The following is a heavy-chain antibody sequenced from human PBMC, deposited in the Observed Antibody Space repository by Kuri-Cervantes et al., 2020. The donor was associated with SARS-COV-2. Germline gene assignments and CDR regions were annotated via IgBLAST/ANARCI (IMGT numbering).Heavy chain of an antibody. Sequence: ETLSLTCTVSGGSISSSSYYWGWVRQAPGKGLEWVANIKQDGSEKYYVDSVKGRFTISRDNAKNSLYLQMNSLRAEDTAVYYCARNSYYGSGLFDYWGQGTLVTVSS. CDR3: ARNSYYGSGLFDY. J-gene: IGHJ4*02. V-gene: IGHV3-7*01. CDR2: IKQDGSEK. CDR1: GGSISSSSYY. D-gene: IGHD3-10*01.